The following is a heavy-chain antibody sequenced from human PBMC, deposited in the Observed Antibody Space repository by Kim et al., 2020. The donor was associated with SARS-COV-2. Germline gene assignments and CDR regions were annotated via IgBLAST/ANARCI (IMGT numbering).Heavy chain of an antibody. CDR2: YSGSST. CDR3: VRDAGGY. J-gene: IGHJ4*02. V-gene: IGHV3-53*01. Sequence: YSGSSTYYADSVMGRFTISRNNSKNTLYLQMNSLRADDTAVYYCVRDAGGYWGQGTLVTVSS. D-gene: IGHD2-15*01.